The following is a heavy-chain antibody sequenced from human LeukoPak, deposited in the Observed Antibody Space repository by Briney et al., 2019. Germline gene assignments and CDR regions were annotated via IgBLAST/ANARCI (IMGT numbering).Heavy chain of an antibody. V-gene: IGHV4-59*12. CDR3: ARGPPLDV. CDR2: IYYSGST. Sequence: RSSETLSLTCTVSGGSISSYYWSWIRQPPGKGLEWIGYIYYSGSTNYNPSLKSRVTISVDTSKNQFSLKLSSVTAADTAVYYCARGPPLDVWGQGTTVTVSS. CDR1: GGSISSYY. J-gene: IGHJ6*02.